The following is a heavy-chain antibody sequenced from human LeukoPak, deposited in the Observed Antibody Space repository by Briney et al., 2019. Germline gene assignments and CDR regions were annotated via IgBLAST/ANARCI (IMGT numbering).Heavy chain of an antibody. D-gene: IGHD2-21*02. CDR3: AKDPRLCGGDCFTTIDF. J-gene: IGHJ3*01. CDR2: ITGSGGKT. V-gene: IGHV3-23*01. Sequence: GGSLRLSCAASGFTFSSYAMSWVRQAPGKGLEWVSTITGSGGKTYYADSVKGRFTISRDNSKNTLYLQMNSLRAEDTAVYYCAKDPRLCGGDCFTTIDFWGQGTMVTVSP. CDR1: GFTFSSYA.